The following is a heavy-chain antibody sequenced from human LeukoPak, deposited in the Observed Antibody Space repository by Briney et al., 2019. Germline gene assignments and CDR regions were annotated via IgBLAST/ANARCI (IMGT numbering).Heavy chain of an antibody. Sequence: GGSLRLSCAASGFTFSSHAMSWVRQAPGKGLEWVSSVSAGGSGTYYADSVKGRFTISRDNSKNTLYPQMNSLRAEDTAVYYCAKGSPARPNWFDPWGQGTLVTVSS. J-gene: IGHJ5*02. CDR1: GFTFSSHA. V-gene: IGHV3-23*01. CDR3: AKGSPARPNWFDP. CDR2: VSAGGSGT. D-gene: IGHD3-10*01.